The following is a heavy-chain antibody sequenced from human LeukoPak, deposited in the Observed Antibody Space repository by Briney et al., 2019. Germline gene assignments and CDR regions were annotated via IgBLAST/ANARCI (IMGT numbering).Heavy chain of an antibody. Sequence: SETLSLTCTVSDGSISSSSYYWGWIRQPPGKGLEWIGNIYYSGSTYYNPSLKSRVTISVDTSKNQSSLKLSSVTAADTAVYYCARDMYSSGRVPFDYWGQGTLVTVSS. V-gene: IGHV4-39*07. CDR1: DGSISSSSYY. CDR3: ARDMYSSGRVPFDY. D-gene: IGHD6-19*01. CDR2: IYYSGST. J-gene: IGHJ4*02.